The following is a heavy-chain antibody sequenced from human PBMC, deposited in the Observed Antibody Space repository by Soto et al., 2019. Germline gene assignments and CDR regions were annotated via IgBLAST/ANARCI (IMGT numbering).Heavy chain of an antibody. CDR2: ISYDGSNK. CDR1: GFTFSSYG. CDR3: AKDRPKRAATMTD. Sequence: GGSLRLSCAASGFTFSSYGMHWVRQAPGKGLEWVAVISYDGSNKYYADSVKGRFTISRDNSKNTLYLQMNSLRAEDTAVYYCAKDRPKRAATMTDWGQGTMVTVSS. D-gene: IGHD6-25*01. V-gene: IGHV3-30*18. J-gene: IGHJ3*01.